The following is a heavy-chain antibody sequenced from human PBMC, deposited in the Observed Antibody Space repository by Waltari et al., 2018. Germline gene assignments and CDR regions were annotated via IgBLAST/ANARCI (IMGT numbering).Heavy chain of an antibody. J-gene: IGHJ4*02. CDR3: ARWQQWPVRAFDY. CDR2: IYSGGST. D-gene: IGHD6-19*01. Sequence: EVQLVESGGGLIQPGGSLRLSCASSGFIVSRNYMSLVRQAPGRGLEWVSLIYSGGSTYYADSVKGRFTISRDNSKNTLYLQMDSLSVEDTAVYYCARWQQWPVRAFDYWGQGTLVTVSS. V-gene: IGHV3-53*01. CDR1: GFIVSRNY.